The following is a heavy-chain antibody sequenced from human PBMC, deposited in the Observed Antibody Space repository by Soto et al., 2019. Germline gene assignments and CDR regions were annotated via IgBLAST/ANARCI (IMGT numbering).Heavy chain of an antibody. CDR3: TREQSDDNYFDP. CDR2: IYYSGGT. Sequence: NPSETLSLTCTVSGAALSSGGYFYTCVRQPPGKGLEWLGYIYYSGGTNYNPSLKSRVTISLDKSKSQFSLRMMSVTAADTAVYYCTREQSDDNYFDPWGQRTLVTVSS. J-gene: IGHJ5*02. V-gene: IGHV4-61*08. D-gene: IGHD6-19*01. CDR1: GAALSSGGYF.